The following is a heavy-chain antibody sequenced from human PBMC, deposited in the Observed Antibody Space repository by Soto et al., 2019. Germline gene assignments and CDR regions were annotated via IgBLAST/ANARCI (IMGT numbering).Heavy chain of an antibody. CDR1: GYTFTGYY. D-gene: IGHD3-16*01. CDR2: INPNSGGT. Sequence: ASVKVSCKASGYTFTGYYMHWVRQAPGQGLEWMGWINPNSGGTNYAQKFQGWVTMTRDTSISTAYMELSRLRSDDTAVYYCAGDQGGGGSNAFDIWGQGTMVTVSS. J-gene: IGHJ3*02. CDR3: AGDQGGGGSNAFDI. V-gene: IGHV1-2*04.